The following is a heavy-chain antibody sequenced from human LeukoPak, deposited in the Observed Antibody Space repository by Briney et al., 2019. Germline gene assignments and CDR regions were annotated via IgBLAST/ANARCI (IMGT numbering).Heavy chain of an antibody. V-gene: IGHV4-30-2*01. Sequence: SETLSLTCTVSGGSISSGGYYWSWVRQPPGKGLEWIGYIHHSGSTYYNPSLKSRVTISVDRSKNQFSLKLSSVTAADTAVYYCARGYDDSGAFDYWGQGTLVTVSS. J-gene: IGHJ4*02. CDR1: GGSISSGGYY. D-gene: IGHD3-3*01. CDR3: ARGYDDSGAFDY. CDR2: IHHSGST.